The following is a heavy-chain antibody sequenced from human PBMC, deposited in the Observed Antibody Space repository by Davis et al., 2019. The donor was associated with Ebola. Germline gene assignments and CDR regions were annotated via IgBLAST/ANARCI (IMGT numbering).Heavy chain of an antibody. CDR2: IYYSGRS. CDR1: GGSISSGGYY. V-gene: IGHV4-39*01. D-gene: IGHD1-14*01. Sequence: MPSETLSPTCTVSGGSISSGGYYWSWVRQPPGKGLEVIGRIYYSGRSYHNPSLKSRATISVDTSNNQFSLSLTSVTAADTAVYYCARGPGYSGIDPWGQGTLVTVSS. CDR3: ARGPGYSGIDP. J-gene: IGHJ5*02.